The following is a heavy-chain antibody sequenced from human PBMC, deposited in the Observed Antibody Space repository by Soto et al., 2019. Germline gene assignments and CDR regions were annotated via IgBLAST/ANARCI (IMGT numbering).Heavy chain of an antibody. V-gene: IGHV4-59*01. CDR3: ARGGYYYGMDV. Sequence: SETLSLTCTVSGGSISSYYWSWIRQPPGKGLEWIGYIYYSGSTNYNPSLKSRVTISVDTSKNQFSLKLSSVTAADTAVYYCARGGYYYGMDVWGQGTTVTVSS. CDR2: IYYSGST. J-gene: IGHJ6*02. CDR1: GGSISSYY.